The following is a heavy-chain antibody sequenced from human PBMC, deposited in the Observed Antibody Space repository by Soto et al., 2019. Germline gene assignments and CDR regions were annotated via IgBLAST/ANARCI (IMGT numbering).Heavy chain of an antibody. V-gene: IGHV5-10-1*01. D-gene: IGHD5-18*01. CDR1: GYSFGSYW. Sequence: GESLKISCKGSGYSFGSYWISWVRQMPGKGLEWMGRIDPSDSYTNYSPSLQGHVTISADKSISTAYLQWSRLKASDTALYYCAGHDSLGYFDHWGQGTLVTVSS. CDR3: AGHDSLGYFDH. CDR2: IDPSDSYT. J-gene: IGHJ4*02.